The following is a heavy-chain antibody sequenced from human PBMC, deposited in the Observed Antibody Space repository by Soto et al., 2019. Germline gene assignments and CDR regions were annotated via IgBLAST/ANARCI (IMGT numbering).Heavy chain of an antibody. D-gene: IGHD3-10*01. V-gene: IGHV4-30-2*01. CDR3: ARAKDYYGSGSYRGVNWFDP. CDR2: IYHSGST. CDR1: GGSISSGCYS. Sequence: PSETLSLSCAVSGGSISSGCYSWSWIRKPPGKGQEWIGYIYHSGSTYYNPSLKSRVTISVDRSKNQFSLRLSSVTAADTAVDYCARAKDYYGSGSYRGVNWFDPWGQGTLVTSPQ. J-gene: IGHJ5*02.